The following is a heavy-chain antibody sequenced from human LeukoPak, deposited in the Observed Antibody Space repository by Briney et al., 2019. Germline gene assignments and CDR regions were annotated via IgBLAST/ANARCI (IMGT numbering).Heavy chain of an antibody. CDR2: INPSGGST. Sequence: ASVKVSCKASGYTFTSYSMHWVRQAPGQGLEWMGVINPSGGSTRYAQKFQGRVTVTRDTSTSTVYLELRSLRSEDTAVYYCARLSVLGAFDIWGQGTMVTVSS. CDR1: GYTFTSYS. CDR3: ARLSVLGAFDI. D-gene: IGHD7-27*01. V-gene: IGHV1-46*01. J-gene: IGHJ3*02.